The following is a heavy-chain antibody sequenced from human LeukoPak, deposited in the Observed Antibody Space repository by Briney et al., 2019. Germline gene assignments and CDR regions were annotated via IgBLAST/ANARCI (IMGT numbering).Heavy chain of an antibody. CDR3: ARSLVVGATYPYH. D-gene: IGHD1-26*01. J-gene: IGHJ5*02. Sequence: GASVKVSCKASGYTFTSYYMHWVRQAPGQGLEWMGLINPTGGSTGYAQKFQGRVTMTRDMSTSTDYMELSSLRAEDTAVYYCARSLVVGATYPYHWGQGTLVTVSS. V-gene: IGHV1-46*01. CDR2: INPTGGST. CDR1: GYTFTSYY.